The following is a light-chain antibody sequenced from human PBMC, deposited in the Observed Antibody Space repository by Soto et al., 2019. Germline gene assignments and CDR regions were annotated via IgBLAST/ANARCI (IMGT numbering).Light chain of an antibody. CDR1: PGINNY. Sequence: DIQMTQSPSAMSASVGDRVTITCRASPGINNYLDWFQQKPGKVPKRLIYGASSLQSGVPSRFSGSGSGTEFTLTISSLQRSDFATYYCLQHNSYPPTFGQGTTVEIK. CDR2: GAS. V-gene: IGKV1-17*03. J-gene: IGKJ1*01. CDR3: LQHNSYPPT.